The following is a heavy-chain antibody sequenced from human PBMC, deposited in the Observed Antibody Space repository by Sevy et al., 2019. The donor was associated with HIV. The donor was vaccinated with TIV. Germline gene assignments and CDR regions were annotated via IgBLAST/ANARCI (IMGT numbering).Heavy chain of an antibody. D-gene: IGHD6-19*01. V-gene: IGHV3-23*01. CDR2: FTGSGTNT. J-gene: IGHJ4*02. CDR3: AKDSILVAGHFDY. CDR1: GFTFSSYA. Sequence: GGSLRRSCAASGFTFSSYAMSWVRQAPGKGLEWVSSFTGSGTNTFYADSVKGRFTISRDNSKNTLYLQMNSLRAEDTAVYYCAKDSILVAGHFDYWGQGPLVTVSS.